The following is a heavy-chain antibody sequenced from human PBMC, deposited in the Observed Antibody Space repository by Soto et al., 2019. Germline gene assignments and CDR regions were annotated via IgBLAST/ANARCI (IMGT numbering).Heavy chain of an antibody. CDR3: ARQRGCDY. Sequence: EVQLVESGGGLVQPGGSLRLSCAASGFTFSGYSMSWVRQAPGKGLEWVANIKQDGSEKYYVDSLKGRFTISRDNAKNSLYLQMNSLRADDTAVYYCARQRGCDYWGQGTLVTVSS. D-gene: IGHD1-1*01. J-gene: IGHJ4*02. CDR2: IKQDGSEK. V-gene: IGHV3-7*01. CDR1: GFTFSGYS.